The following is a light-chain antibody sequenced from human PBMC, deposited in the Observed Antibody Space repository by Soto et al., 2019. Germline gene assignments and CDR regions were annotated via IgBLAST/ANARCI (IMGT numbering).Light chain of an antibody. Sequence: DIQMTQSPSSLSASVGDRVTITCRASQSISGYLNWYQQKPGKAPNLLIYAASSLQSGAPSRFSGSRSGPDFTLTISSLEPEDFAVYYCQQRSNWPLTFGGGTKVDIK. J-gene: IGKJ4*01. CDR2: AAS. V-gene: IGKV1-39*01. CDR1: QSISGY. CDR3: QQRSNWPLT.